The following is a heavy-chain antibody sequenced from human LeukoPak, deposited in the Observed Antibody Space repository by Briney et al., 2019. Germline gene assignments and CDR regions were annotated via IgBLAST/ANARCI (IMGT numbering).Heavy chain of an antibody. Sequence: ASVKVSCKASGYTFTSYGISWVRRAPGQGLEWMGWISAYNGNTNYAQKLQGRVTMTTDTSTSTAYMELRSLRSDDTAVYYCARGGCSSTSCYSPYYYGMDVWGQGTTVTVSS. CDR2: ISAYNGNT. V-gene: IGHV1-18*01. J-gene: IGHJ6*02. CDR1: GYTFTSYG. CDR3: ARGGCSSTSCYSPYYYGMDV. D-gene: IGHD2-2*02.